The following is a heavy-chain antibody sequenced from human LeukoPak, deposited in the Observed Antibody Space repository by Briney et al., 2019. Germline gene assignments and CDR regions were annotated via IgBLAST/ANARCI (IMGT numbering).Heavy chain of an antibody. CDR1: GGSFSGYS. Sequence: PSETLSLTFAVYGGSFSGYSWGWIRQPPGKGLEWIGEINHSGSTNYNPSLKSRVTISVDTSKNQFSLKLSSVTAADTAVYYCARSRVQLWLRWVYFDYWGQGTLVTVSS. CDR2: INHSGST. J-gene: IGHJ4*02. V-gene: IGHV4-34*01. D-gene: IGHD5-18*01. CDR3: ARSRVQLWLRWVYFDY.